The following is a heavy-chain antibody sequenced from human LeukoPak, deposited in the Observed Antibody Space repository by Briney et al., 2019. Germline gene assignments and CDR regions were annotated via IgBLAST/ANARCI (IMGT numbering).Heavy chain of an antibody. D-gene: IGHD3-3*01. CDR1: GFTFSSYG. CDR3: AKSSRRWSGSDWFDP. V-gene: IGHV3-33*06. J-gene: IGHJ5*02. Sequence: GGSLRLSCAASGFTFSSYGMHWVRQAPGKGQEWVAVIWYDGSNKYYADSVKGRFTISRDNSKNTLYLQMNGLRAEDTAVYYCAKSSRRWSGSDWFDPWGQGTLVTVSS. CDR2: IWYDGSNK.